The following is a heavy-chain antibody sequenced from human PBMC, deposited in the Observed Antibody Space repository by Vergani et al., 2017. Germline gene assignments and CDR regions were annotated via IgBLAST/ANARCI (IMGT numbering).Heavy chain of an antibody. V-gene: IGHV3-48*03. D-gene: IGHD1-7*01. CDR3: ARARRVTGTTTSPGGAMDY. CDR1: GFTFRSYE. Sequence: EVQLVESGGGLVQPGGSLRLSCAASGFTFRSYEMNWVRQAPGKGLEWVSYISSSGSTIYYADSVKGRFTISRDNAKTSLYLQMNSLRAEDTAVYYCARARRVTGTTTSPGGAMDYWGQGTLVTVSS. CDR2: ISSSGSTI. J-gene: IGHJ4*02.